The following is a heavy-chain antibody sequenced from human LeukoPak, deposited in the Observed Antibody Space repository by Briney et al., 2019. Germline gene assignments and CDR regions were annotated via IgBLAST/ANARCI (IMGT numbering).Heavy chain of an antibody. CDR1: GFTFRSHA. Sequence: SGGSLRLSCVGSGFTFRSHAMSWVRQAPEKGLEFVSGIYENGGTTYYADSVKGRVSISRDNSKNTLYLQMNSLRAEDTAVYYCAKDGGLWVSAHWGDSWGRGTLVTVSS. CDR2: IYENGGTT. D-gene: IGHD7-27*01. J-gene: IGHJ4*02. CDR3: AKDGGLWVSAHWGDS. V-gene: IGHV3-23*01.